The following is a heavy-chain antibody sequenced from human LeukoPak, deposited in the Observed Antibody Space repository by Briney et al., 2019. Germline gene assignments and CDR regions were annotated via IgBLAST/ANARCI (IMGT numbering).Heavy chain of an antibody. V-gene: IGHV3-30*01. CDR2: ISYDGSNK. Sequence: PGGSLRLSCAASGFTFSSYAMHWVRQAPGKGLEWVAVISYDGSNKYYADSVKGRFTISRDNSKNTLYLKMNSLRAEDTAVYYSAREAIAAAGKKSYYYMDVWGKGTTVTVSS. CDR3: AREAIAAAGKKSYYYMDV. CDR1: GFTFSSYA. J-gene: IGHJ6*03. D-gene: IGHD6-13*01.